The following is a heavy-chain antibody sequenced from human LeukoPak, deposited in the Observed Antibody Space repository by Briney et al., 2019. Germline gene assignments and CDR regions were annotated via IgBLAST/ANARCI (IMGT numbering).Heavy chain of an antibody. CDR3: ARDCSSTSCLTIFDY. D-gene: IGHD2-2*01. CDR2: IYHSGST. J-gene: IGHJ4*02. V-gene: IGHV4-30-2*01. Sequence: PSETLSLTCTVSGGSISSGGYYWSWIRQPPGKGLEWIGYIYHSGSTYYNPSLKSRVTISVDRSKNQFSLKLSSVTAADTAAYYCARDCSSTSCLTIFDYWGQGTLVTVSS. CDR1: GGSISSGGYY.